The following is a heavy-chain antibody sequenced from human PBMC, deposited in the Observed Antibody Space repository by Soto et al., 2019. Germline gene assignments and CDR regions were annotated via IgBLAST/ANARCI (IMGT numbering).Heavy chain of an antibody. Sequence: GASVKVSCKASGYTFTSYYMHWVRQAPGQGLEWMGIINPSGGSTSYAQKFRGRVTMTRDTSTNTVHMELSSLRSEDTAVYFCAREQGGATENALFDHWGQGTVVTVS. V-gene: IGHV1-46*01. J-gene: IGHJ4*02. CDR1: GYTFTSYY. D-gene: IGHD5-12*01. CDR2: INPSGGST. CDR3: AREQGGATENALFDH.